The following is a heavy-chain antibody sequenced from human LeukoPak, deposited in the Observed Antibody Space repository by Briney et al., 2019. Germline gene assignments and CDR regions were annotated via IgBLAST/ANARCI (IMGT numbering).Heavy chain of an antibody. J-gene: IGHJ5*01. D-gene: IGHD1-26*01. V-gene: IGHV1-2*02. CDR1: GYTFTGYY. Sequence: ASVKVSCKASGYTFTGYYMHWVRQAPGQGLEWMGWINPNSGGTNYAQKFQGRVTMTRDTSISTAYMELSRLRSDDTAVYYCARDGSGSYGNWFDSWGQGTLVTVSS. CDR2: INPNSGGT. CDR3: ARDGSGSYGNWFDS.